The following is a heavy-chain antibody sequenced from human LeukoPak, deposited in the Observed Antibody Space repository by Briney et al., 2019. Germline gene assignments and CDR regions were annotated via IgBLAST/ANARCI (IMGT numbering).Heavy chain of an antibody. CDR2: ISYDGSNK. V-gene: IGHV3-30*04. J-gene: IGHJ3*01. Sequence: PGGSLRLSCAASGFTFSSYAMHWVRQAPGKGLEWVAVISYDGSNKYYADSVKGRFTISRDNSKNTLYLQMNSLRAEDTAVYYCARGQVRSMSSYIFWGQGTMVTVSS. CDR3: ARGQVRSMSSYIF. CDR1: GFTFSSYA. D-gene: IGHD6-6*01.